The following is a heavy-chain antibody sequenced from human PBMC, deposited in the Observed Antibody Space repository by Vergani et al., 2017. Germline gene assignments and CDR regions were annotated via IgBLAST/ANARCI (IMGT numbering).Heavy chain of an antibody. V-gene: IGHV1-24*01. J-gene: IGHJ6*02. CDR2: FDPEDGET. CDR3: ATPRLRFSYYYYYGMDV. CDR1: GYTLTELY. D-gene: IGHD5-12*01. Sequence: QVQLVQSGAEVKKPGASVKVSCKVSGYTLTELYMHWVRQAPGKGLEWMGGFDPEDGETIYAKKFQGRVTMTDDTSTDTAYMELSSLRSEDTAVYYCATPRLRFSYYYYYGMDVWGQGTTVTVSS.